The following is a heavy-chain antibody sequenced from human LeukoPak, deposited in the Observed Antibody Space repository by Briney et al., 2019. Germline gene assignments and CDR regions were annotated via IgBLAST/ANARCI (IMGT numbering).Heavy chain of an antibody. V-gene: IGHV3-73*01. D-gene: IGHD1-14*01. CDR2: IRSKANSYAT. J-gene: IGHJ6*02. CDR1: GFTFSGSA. Sequence: GGSLKLSCAASGFTFSGSAMHWVRQASGTGLEWVGRIRSKANSYATAYAASVKGRFTISRDDSKNTAYLQMNSLKTEDTAVYYCTRRGSYYGMDVWGQGTTVTVSS. CDR3: TRRGSYYGMDV.